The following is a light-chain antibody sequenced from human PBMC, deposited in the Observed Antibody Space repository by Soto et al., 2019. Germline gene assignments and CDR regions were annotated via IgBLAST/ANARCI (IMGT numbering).Light chain of an antibody. Sequence: EIVLTQSPATLSLSPGERATLSCRASQSVSSYLAWYQQKPGQAPRLLIYDASNRATGIPARFSRSGSGTDFTLTISSLEPADFAVYYCQQRSNWPTFGGGTKVEIK. CDR1: QSVSSY. CDR2: DAS. CDR3: QQRSNWPT. V-gene: IGKV3-11*01. J-gene: IGKJ4*01.